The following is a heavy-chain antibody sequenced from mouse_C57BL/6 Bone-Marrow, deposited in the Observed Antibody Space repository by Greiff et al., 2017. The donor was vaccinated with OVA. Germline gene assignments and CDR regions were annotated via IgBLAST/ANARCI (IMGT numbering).Heavy chain of an antibody. CDR2: IWRGGST. J-gene: IGHJ1*03. V-gene: IGHV2-5*01. CDR1: GFSLTSYG. CDR3: TRTTVVPHWYFDV. D-gene: IGHD1-1*01. Sequence: VQVVESGPGLVQPSQSLSITCTVSGFSLTSYGVHWVRQSPGKGLEWLGVIWRGGSTDYNAAFMSRLSITKDNSKSQVFFKMNSLQADDTAIYYCTRTTVVPHWYFDVWGTGTTVTVSS.